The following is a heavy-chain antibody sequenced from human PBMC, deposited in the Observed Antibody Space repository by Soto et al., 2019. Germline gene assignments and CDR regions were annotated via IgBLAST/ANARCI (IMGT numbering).Heavy chain of an antibody. CDR1: GFTFSRYW. V-gene: IGHV3-7*01. J-gene: IGHJ3*02. CDR2: IKQDGTEK. Sequence: LRLSCAASGFTFSRYWMNWVRQAPGKGLEWVANIKQDGTEKNYVDSVKGRFTISRDNARNSLYLQMDSLRAEDAAVYFCASGDTPMITGMDSFDIWGQGTMVTVSS. CDR3: ASGDTPMITGMDSFDI. D-gene: IGHD5-18*01.